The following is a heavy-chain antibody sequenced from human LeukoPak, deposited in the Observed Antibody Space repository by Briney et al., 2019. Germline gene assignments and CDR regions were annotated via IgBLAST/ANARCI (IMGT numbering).Heavy chain of an antibody. V-gene: IGHV4-34*01. D-gene: IGHD6-19*01. CDR3: SYTGWYKVPDY. CDR2: ITHSGST. Sequence: SETLSLTCAVYGGSLSSYYRSWIRQPPGKGLEWIGHITHSGSTNYNPSLKNRVTVSVDASKNQFSLKLSSVTAADTAVYYCSYTGWYKVPDYWGQGTLVTVSS. J-gene: IGHJ4*02. CDR1: GGSLSSYY.